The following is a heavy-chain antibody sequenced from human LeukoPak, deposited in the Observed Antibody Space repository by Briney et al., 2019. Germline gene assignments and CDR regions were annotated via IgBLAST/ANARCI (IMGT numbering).Heavy chain of an antibody. CDR3: AKVSYSIVY. CDR1: GFTFSSYA. V-gene: IGHV3-23*01. Sequence: PGGSLRLSCAASGFTFSSYAMSWVRQAPGKGLEWVSVISGSGGSTYYADSVRGRFTISRDNSKNTLYLQMNSLRADDTAVYYCAKVSYSIVYWGQGTLVTVSS. CDR2: ISGSGGST. J-gene: IGHJ4*02. D-gene: IGHD3-10*01.